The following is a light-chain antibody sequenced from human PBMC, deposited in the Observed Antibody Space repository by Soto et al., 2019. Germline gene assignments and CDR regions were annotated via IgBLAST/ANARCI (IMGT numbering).Light chain of an antibody. J-gene: IGKJ5*01. CDR1: QSVSSSY. CDR3: QQYDSSPST. V-gene: IGKV3-20*01. CDR2: GAS. Sequence: EIVLTQSPGTLSLSPGERATLSCRASQSVSSSYLAWYRQKPGQAPWLLIYGASNRASGVPDRFSGSGSGTDFTLTISRLEPEDFAVYYCQQYDSSPSTFGQGTRLDIK.